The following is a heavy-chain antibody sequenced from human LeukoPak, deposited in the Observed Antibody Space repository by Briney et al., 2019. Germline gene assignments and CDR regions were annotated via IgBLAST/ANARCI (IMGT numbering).Heavy chain of an antibody. CDR1: GFTFNTYG. CDR2: IRYDESNK. J-gene: IGHJ4*02. CDR3: AKDSDYYGSGSYPDLFYIDF. V-gene: IGHV3-30*02. Sequence: GGSLRLSCAASGFTFNTYGMHWVRQAPGKGLEWVAFIRYDESNKYYAESVEGRFTISRDDSKNTVYLQVKSLGPEDTAMYYCAKDSDYYGSGSYPDLFYIDFWGQGALVTVSS. D-gene: IGHD3-10*01.